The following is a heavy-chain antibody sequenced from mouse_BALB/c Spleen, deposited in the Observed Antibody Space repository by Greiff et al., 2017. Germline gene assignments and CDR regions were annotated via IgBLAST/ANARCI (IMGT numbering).Heavy chain of an antibody. J-gene: IGHJ1*01. V-gene: IGHV1S56*01. CDR1: GYTFTSYY. CDR2: IYPGNVNT. CDR3: ARSPGRGYFDV. Sequence: QVQLKESGPELVKPGASVRISCKASGYTFTSYYIHWVKQRPGQGLEWIGWIYPGNVNTKYNEKFKGKATLTADKSSSTAYMQLSSLTSEDSAVYFCARSPGRGYFDVWGAGTTVTVSS.